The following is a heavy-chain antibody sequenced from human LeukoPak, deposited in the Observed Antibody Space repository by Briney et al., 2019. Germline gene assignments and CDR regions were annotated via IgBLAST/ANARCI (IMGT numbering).Heavy chain of an antibody. Sequence: PSETLSLTCAVSGGSISSGGYSWSWIRQPPGKGLEWIGYIYQSGSTYYNPSLKSRVTISVDRSKNQFSLKLSSVTAADTAVYYCGRGGIAAAASGIVYWGQGTLVTVSS. CDR2: IYQSGST. J-gene: IGHJ4*02. D-gene: IGHD6-13*01. V-gene: IGHV4-30-2*01. CDR1: GGSISSGGYS. CDR3: GRGGIAAAASGIVY.